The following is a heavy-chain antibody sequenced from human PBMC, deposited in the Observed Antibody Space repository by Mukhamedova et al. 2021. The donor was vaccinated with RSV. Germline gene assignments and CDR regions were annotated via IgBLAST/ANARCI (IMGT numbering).Heavy chain of an antibody. D-gene: IGHD3-10*01. J-gene: IGHJ4*02. V-gene: IGHV3-30*04. CDR3: PRHLPAFMVRGVPFDY. CDR2: ISYDGSNK. Sequence: QAPGKGLEWVAVISYDGSNKYYPDSVKGRFTISRDNPKNTLYLQMTTLRPEAPAVYSCPRHLPAFMVRGVPFDYWGQGTLVTVSS.